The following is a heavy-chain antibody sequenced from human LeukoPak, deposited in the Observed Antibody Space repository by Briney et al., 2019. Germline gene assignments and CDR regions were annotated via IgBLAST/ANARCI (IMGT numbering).Heavy chain of an antibody. CDR3: AREGIVLELGAFDI. Sequence: SQTLSLTCAISGDSVSSNSAAWNWIRQSPSRGLEWLGRTYYRSKGYNDYAVSVNSRITINPDTSKNQFSLQLNTVTPEDTAVYYCAREGIVLELGAFDIWGQGTMVTVSS. CDR2: TYYRSKGYN. D-gene: IGHD1-7*01. J-gene: IGHJ3*02. CDR1: GDSVSSNSAA. V-gene: IGHV6-1*01.